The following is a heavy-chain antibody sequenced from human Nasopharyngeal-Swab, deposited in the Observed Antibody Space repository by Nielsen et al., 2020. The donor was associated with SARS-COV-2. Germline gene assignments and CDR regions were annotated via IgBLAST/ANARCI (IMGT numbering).Heavy chain of an antibody. Sequence: GESLKISCKGSGFSFTSYWITWVRQMPGKGLEWMGRIDPSDSYTNYNPSFQGHVTISADKYISTAYLQWSSLKASDTAMYYCARHGASGSSWYRNWFDPWGQGTLVTVSS. D-gene: IGHD6-13*01. CDR2: IDPSDSYT. CDR1: GFSFTSYW. V-gene: IGHV5-10-1*01. CDR3: ARHGASGSSWYRNWFDP. J-gene: IGHJ5*02.